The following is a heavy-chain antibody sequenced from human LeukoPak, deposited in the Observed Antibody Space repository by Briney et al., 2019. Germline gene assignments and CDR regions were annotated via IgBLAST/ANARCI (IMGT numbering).Heavy chain of an antibody. CDR2: ISYDGSNK. CDR1: GFTFSSYA. V-gene: IGHV3-30-3*01. D-gene: IGHD1-26*01. Sequence: GGSLRLSCAASGFTFSSYAMHWVRQAPGKGLEWVAVISYDGSNKYYADSVKGRFTISRDNSKNTLYLQMNSLRAEDTAVYYCAKDNGPFYYELFDYWGQGTLVTVSS. J-gene: IGHJ4*02. CDR3: AKDNGPFYYELFDY.